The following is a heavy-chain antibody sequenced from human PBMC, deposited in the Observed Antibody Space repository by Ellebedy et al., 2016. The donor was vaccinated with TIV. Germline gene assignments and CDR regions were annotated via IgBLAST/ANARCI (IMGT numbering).Heavy chain of an antibody. CDR2: IYHTGST. Sequence: SETLSLTXVVSGAYIRSTNWWRWVRQPPGRGLECLGQIYHTGSTTYNPSLRSRVTISVDKSKNQFSLILSSVTAADTAVYYCARVGASDGNPLDSWGQGTLVTVSS. V-gene: IGHV4-4*02. CDR1: GAYIRSTNW. D-gene: IGHD5-24*01. CDR3: ARVGASDGNPLDS. J-gene: IGHJ4*02.